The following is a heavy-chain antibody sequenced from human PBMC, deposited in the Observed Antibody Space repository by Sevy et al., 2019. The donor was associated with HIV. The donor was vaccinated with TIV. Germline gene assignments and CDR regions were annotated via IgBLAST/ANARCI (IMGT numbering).Heavy chain of an antibody. V-gene: IGHV3-21*01. CDR1: GFTFSSYS. CDR2: ISSSSSYI. CDR3: ASLTRGYYYDSSGYSTDNNCFDP. D-gene: IGHD3-22*01. Sequence: GESLKISCAASGFTFSSYSMNWVRQAPGKGLEWVSSISSSSSYIYYADSVKGRFTISRDNAKNSLYLQMNSLRAEDTAVYYCASLTRGYYYDSSGYSTDNNCFDPWGQGTLVTVSS. J-gene: IGHJ5*02.